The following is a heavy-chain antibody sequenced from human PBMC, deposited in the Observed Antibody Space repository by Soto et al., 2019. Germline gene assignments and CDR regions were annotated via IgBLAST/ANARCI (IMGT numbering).Heavy chain of an antibody. Sequence: ASVEVACEASGYTFSIYAMDGVRQAPGQRLEWMGWINAGNGNTKYSQKFQGRVTITRDTSASTAYMELSSLRSEDTAVYYCARGDIVVVPAAIYYYYGMDVWGQGTTVTVSS. CDR2: INAGNGNT. J-gene: IGHJ6*02. V-gene: IGHV1-3*01. CDR1: GYTFSIYA. CDR3: ARGDIVVVPAAIYYYYGMDV. D-gene: IGHD2-2*02.